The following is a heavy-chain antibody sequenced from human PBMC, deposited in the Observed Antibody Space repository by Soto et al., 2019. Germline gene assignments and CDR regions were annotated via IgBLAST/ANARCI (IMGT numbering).Heavy chain of an antibody. V-gene: IGHV5-51*01. Sequence: EVQLVQSGAEVKKPGESLKISCKGSGYSFTSYWIGWVRQMPGKGLEWMGIIYPGDSDTRYSPSFQGQVTISADKSISTAYLQWSSLKASDTAMYYCASLYDPYSSGWYEGIDAFDIWGQGTMVTVSS. J-gene: IGHJ3*02. D-gene: IGHD6-19*01. CDR2: IYPGDSDT. CDR1: GYSFTSYW. CDR3: ASLYDPYSSGWYEGIDAFDI.